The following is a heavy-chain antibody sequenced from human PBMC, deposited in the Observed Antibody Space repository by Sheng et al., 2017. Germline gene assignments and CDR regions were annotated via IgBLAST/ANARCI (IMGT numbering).Heavy chain of an antibody. J-gene: IGHJ6*02. D-gene: IGHD3-10*01. V-gene: IGHV4-34*01. CDR1: GGSFSGYY. CDR2: INHSGST. Sequence: QVQLQQWGAGLLKPSETLSLTCAVYGGSFSGYYWSWIRQPPGKGLEWIGEINHSGSTNYNPSLKSRVTISVDTSKNQFSLKLSSVTAADTAVYYCARGGLLWFGELRDYYYGMDVWGQGNPGSPSP. CDR3: ARGGLLWFGELRDYYYGMDV.